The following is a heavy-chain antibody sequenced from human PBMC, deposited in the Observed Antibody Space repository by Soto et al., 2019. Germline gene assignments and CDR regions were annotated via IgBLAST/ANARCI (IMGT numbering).Heavy chain of an antibody. D-gene: IGHD2-21*02. CDR3: AKGLAYCGGDCYSHFDL. Sequence: QVQLVESGGGVVQPGRSLRLSCAASGFTFSSYGMHWVRKAPGKGLEWVAVISYDGSNKYYADSVKGRFTISRDNSKNTLYLQMNSLRAEDTAVYYCAKGLAYCGGDCYSHFDLWGRGTLVTVSS. J-gene: IGHJ2*01. CDR2: ISYDGSNK. CDR1: GFTFSSYG. V-gene: IGHV3-30*18.